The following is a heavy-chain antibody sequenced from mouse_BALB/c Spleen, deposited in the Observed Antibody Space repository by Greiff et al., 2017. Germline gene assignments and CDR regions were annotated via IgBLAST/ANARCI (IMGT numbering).Heavy chain of an antibody. CDR1: GYTFTSYY. CDR2: INPSNGGT. Sequence: QVQLKQSGAELVKPGASVKLSCKASGYTFTSYYMYWVKQRPGQGLEWIGEINPSNGGTNFNEKFKSKATLTVDKSSSTAYMQLSSLTSEDSAVYYCARGIYYDYDSFAYWGQGTLVTVSA. CDR3: ARGIYYDYDSFAY. J-gene: IGHJ3*01. V-gene: IGHV1S81*02. D-gene: IGHD2-4*01.